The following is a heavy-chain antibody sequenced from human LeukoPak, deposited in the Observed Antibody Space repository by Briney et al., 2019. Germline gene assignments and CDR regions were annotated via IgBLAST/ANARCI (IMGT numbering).Heavy chain of an antibody. CDR2: IYYSGST. J-gene: IGHJ4*02. D-gene: IGHD2-15*01. CDR1: GGSISSYY. Sequence: PSETLSLTCTVSGGSISSYYWSWIRQPPGKGLEWIGYIYYSGSTNYNPSLKSRRVTISVDTSKNQFSLKLTSVTAADTAVYYCARGVVAAPQTFDYWGQGNLVTVSS. CDR3: ARGVVAAPQTFDY. V-gene: IGHV4-59*01.